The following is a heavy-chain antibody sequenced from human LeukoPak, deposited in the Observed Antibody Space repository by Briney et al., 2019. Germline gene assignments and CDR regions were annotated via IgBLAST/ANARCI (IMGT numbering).Heavy chain of an antibody. D-gene: IGHD2-2*01. V-gene: IGHV3-21*01. CDR1: EYDFRAYT. Sequence: GGSLRLSCVASEYDFRAYTFTWVRQAPGKGLEYVSSISKSSALKYYSESVGGRFTISRDNAENSLYLDMSNLGAEDTAVYFCVRGDNRDQWGQGTLVTVSS. CDR3: VRGDNRDQ. CDR2: ISKSSALK. J-gene: IGHJ4*02.